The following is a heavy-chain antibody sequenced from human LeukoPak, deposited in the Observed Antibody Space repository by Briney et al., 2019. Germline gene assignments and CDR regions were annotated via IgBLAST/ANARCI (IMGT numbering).Heavy chain of an antibody. CDR3: ARDRVTPYCYYYGMDV. J-gene: IGHJ6*02. D-gene: IGHD2-21*02. CDR2: IYYSGST. V-gene: IGHV4-30-4*01. CDR1: GGSISSGDYY. Sequence: SQTLSLTCTVSGGSISSGDYYWSWIRQPPGKGLEWIGYIYYSGSTYYNPSLKSRVTISVDTSKNQFSLKLSSVTAADTAVYYCARDRVTPYCYYYGMDVWGQGTTVTVSS.